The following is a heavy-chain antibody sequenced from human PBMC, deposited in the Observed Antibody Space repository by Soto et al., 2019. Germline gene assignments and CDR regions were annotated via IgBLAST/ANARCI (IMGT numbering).Heavy chain of an antibody. D-gene: IGHD2-15*01. CDR3: GRGGYHACYIDY. Sequence: EVQLVESGGGLVQTGGSLRVSCVASGFTFSDYWMHWVRQVPGKGLMWVSRIKGDGSRIDFADSVNGRFTISRDNAENTVYLQMSSLRVEDTAVYYCGRGGYHACYIDYWGQGTLVTVSS. CDR2: IKGDGSRI. CDR1: GFTFSDYW. J-gene: IGHJ4*02. V-gene: IGHV3-74*01.